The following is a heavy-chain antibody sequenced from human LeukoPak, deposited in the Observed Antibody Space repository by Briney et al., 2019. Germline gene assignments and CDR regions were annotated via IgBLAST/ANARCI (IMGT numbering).Heavy chain of an antibody. D-gene: IGHD1-1*01. CDR2: IYPSGST. V-gene: IGHV4-4*07. CDR3: ARAPTGTGGWNWFDP. Sequence: HSETLSLTCTVSGGSISSYYWSWIRQPAGKGLELIVRIYPSGSTNYNPSLKSRVTMSVDTSKNQFSLKLSSVTAADTAVYYCARAPTGTGGWNWFDPWGQGTLVTVSS. J-gene: IGHJ5*02. CDR1: GGSISSYY.